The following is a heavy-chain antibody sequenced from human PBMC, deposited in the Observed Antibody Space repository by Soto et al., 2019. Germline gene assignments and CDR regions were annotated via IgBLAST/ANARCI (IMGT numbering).Heavy chain of an antibody. CDR1: GYTFTGYY. CDR3: ARDRGIAAAGEFDY. D-gene: IGHD6-13*01. CDR2: INPNSGGT. J-gene: IGHJ4*02. Sequence: VASVKVSCKASGYTFTGYYMHWVRQAPGQGLEWMGWINPNSGGTNYAQKFQGRVTMTRDTSISTAYMELSRLRSDDTAVYYCARDRGIAAAGEFDYWGQGTLVTVSS. V-gene: IGHV1-2*02.